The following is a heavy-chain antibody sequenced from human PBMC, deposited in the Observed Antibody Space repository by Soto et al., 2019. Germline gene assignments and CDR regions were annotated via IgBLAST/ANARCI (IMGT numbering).Heavy chain of an antibody. CDR3: ARGFLDYYYYYMDV. Sequence: ASVRVSCKASGYTFTSYDINWVRQATGQGLEWMGWMNPNSGNTGYAQKFQGRVTMTRNTSISTAYMELSSLRSEDTAVYYCARGFLDYYYYYMDVRGKGTTVTVSS. CDR1: GYTFTSYD. V-gene: IGHV1-8*01. J-gene: IGHJ6*03. CDR2: MNPNSGNT.